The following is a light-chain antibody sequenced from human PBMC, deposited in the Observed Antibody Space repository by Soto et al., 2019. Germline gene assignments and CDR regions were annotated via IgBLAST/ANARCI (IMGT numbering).Light chain of an antibody. J-gene: IGKJ4*01. CDR2: GAS. CDR1: QHIRSN. CDR3: QQYNNWPDT. Sequence: ESVLTQSPGTLSLSPGDRATLCCRAGQHIRSNYLAWYQHKPGQAPRLLIYGASTRATGIPARFSGSGSGTEFTLTISSLQSEDFAVYYCQQYNNWPDTFGGGTKVDIK. V-gene: IGKV3-15*01.